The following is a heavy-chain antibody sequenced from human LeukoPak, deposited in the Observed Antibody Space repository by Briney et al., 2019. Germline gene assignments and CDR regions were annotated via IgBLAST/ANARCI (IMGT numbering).Heavy chain of an antibody. J-gene: IGHJ3*02. V-gene: IGHV3-21*01. D-gene: IGHD2-15*01. Sequence: GGSLRLSCAASGFTFSSYSMNWVRQAPGKGLEWVSSISSSSSYIYYADSVKGRFTISRDNAKNSLYLQMNSLRAEDTAVYYCSRDTAPENRDSGSLQEAFDICSQATILTVPS. CDR3: SRDTAPENRDSGSLQEAFDI. CDR2: ISSSSSYI. CDR1: GFTFSSYS.